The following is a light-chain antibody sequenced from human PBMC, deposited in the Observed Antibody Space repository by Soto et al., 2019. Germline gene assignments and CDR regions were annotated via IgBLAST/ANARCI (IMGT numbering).Light chain of an antibody. V-gene: IGKV1-33*01. J-gene: IGKJ2*01. CDR2: DAS. Sequence: DIQMTQSPSSLSASVGDRVTLTCQASQDIRYFLNWYQQKPGKASKLLIYDASNLEIGVPSRFSGGGSGTEFTFTITSLQPEDVATYYCQQYDSLLYTFGQGTKVEI. CDR3: QQYDSLLYT. CDR1: QDIRYF.